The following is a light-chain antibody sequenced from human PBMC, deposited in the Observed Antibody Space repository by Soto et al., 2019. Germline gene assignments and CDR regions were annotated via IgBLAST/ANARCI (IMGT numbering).Light chain of an antibody. CDR2: GAS. CDR3: QQYNNWPPCT. CDR1: QSVSSN. Sequence: EIVMTQSPATLSVSPGERATLSCRASQSVSSNLAWYQQKPGQAPRLLIYGASTRAPGIPAMFSGSGSGTEFTLTISSLQSEDFAVYYCQQYNNWPPCTFGQGTKLEIK. V-gene: IGKV3-15*01. J-gene: IGKJ2*02.